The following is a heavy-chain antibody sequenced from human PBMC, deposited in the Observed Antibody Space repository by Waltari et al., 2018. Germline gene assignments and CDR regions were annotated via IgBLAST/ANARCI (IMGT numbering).Heavy chain of an antibody. J-gene: IGHJ4*02. CDR3: ARDEVQVGPTEVGVSFGH. CDR2: ISSSSYT. Sequence: EVQMVESGGGLVTPGGSLRLSCAVSGFTFSRYSMDWVRQAPGKGLECLSSISSSSYTSYTDAVKRRFTISRDNAKNSLYLHMNSLRAEDTAVYYCARDEVQVGPTEVGVSFGHWGQGTLVTVSS. D-gene: IGHD1-26*01. CDR1: GFTFSRYS. V-gene: IGHV3-21*01.